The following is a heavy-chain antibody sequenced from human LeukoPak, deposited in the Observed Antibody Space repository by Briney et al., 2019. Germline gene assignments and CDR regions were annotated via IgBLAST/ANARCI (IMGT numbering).Heavy chain of an antibody. CDR3: AKDGGLDKYGYNPLDN. CDR1: GFTFDDYA. D-gene: IGHD5-24*01. Sequence: PGGSLRLSCAASGFTFDDYAMHWVRHVPGKGLEWVSGISWNRGITEYADSVKGRFTISRDNAKNSLYLQMNSLRVEDTALYYCAKDGGLDKYGYNPLDNWGQGTLVTVSS. V-gene: IGHV3-9*01. CDR2: ISWNRGIT. J-gene: IGHJ4*02.